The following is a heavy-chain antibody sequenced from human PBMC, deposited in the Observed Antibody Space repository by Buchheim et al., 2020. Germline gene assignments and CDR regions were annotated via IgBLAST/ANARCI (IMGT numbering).Heavy chain of an antibody. CDR2: IIPIFGTA. D-gene: IGHD3-10*01. Sequence: QVQLVQSGAEVKKPGSSVKVSCKASGGTFSSYAISWVRQAPGQGLEWMGGIIPIFGTANYAQKFQGRVTITADKSTSTAYMELSSLRSEDTAVYYCAREVYYGSGSYYSHERGNNWFDPWGQGTL. CDR3: AREVYYGSGSYYSHERGNNWFDP. CDR1: GGTFSSYA. V-gene: IGHV1-69*06. J-gene: IGHJ5*02.